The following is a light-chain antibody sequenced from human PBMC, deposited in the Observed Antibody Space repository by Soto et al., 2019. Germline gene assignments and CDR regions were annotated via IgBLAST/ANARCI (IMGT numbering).Light chain of an antibody. V-gene: IGKV1-39*01. CDR3: QQSYSTPRT. J-gene: IGKJ1*01. CDR2: SAS. Sequence: DIQMTQSPSSLSAFVGDRVTITCRACQSIGTYLNWYQKEPGKAPKLLIYSASNLQRGAPTRFIGSGSGTDFTLTISSLQREDFASYYCQQSYSTPRTFGQGTKVEIK. CDR1: QSIGTY.